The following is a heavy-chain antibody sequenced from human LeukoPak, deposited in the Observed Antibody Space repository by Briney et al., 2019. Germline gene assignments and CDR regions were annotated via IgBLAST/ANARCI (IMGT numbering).Heavy chain of an antibody. CDR1: GGSFSGYY. D-gene: IGHD3-16*02. CDR3: ARGRNYDYVWGSYRYTTYFDY. V-gene: IGHV4-34*01. J-gene: IGHJ4*02. CDR2: INHSGST. Sequence: PSETLSLTCAVYGGSFSGYYWSWIRQPPGKGLEWIGEINHSGSTNYNPSIKSRVTISVDTSKNQFSLKLSSVTAADTAVYYCARGRNYDYVWGSYRYTTYFDYWGQGTLVTVSS.